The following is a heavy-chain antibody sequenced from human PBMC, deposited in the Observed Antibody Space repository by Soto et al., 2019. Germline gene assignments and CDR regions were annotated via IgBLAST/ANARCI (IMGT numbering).Heavy chain of an antibody. CDR1: GFTFSSYA. CDR3: AKDRAAAGSYGMDV. D-gene: IGHD6-13*01. CDR2: ISGSGGST. J-gene: IGHJ6*02. V-gene: IGHV3-23*01. Sequence: DVQLLESGGGLVQPGGSLRLSCAASGFTFSSYAMNWVRQAPGKGLELVSAISGSGGSTYYADSVKGRFPISRDNSRNTLYLQMNSLRAEDTAVYYCAKDRAAAGSYGMDVWGQGTTVTVSS.